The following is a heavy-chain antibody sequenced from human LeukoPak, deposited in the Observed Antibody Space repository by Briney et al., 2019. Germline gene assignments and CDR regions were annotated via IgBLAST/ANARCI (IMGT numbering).Heavy chain of an antibody. V-gene: IGHV3-21*01. CDR1: GFTFSSYS. J-gene: IGHJ4*02. CDR2: ISSSSSYI. D-gene: IGHD6-6*01. Sequence: PGGSLRLSCAASGFTFSSYSMNWVRQAPGKGLEWVSSISSSSSYIYYADSVKGRFTISRDNAKNSLYLQMNSLRAEGTAVYYCAREYSSSHYFDYWGQGTLVTVSS. CDR3: AREYSSSHYFDY.